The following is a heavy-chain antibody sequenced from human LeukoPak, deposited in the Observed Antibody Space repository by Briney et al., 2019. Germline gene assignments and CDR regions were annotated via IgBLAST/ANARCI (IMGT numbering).Heavy chain of an antibody. CDR3: ARVRGYSYGSDY. CDR1: GGSFSSSSYY. J-gene: IGHJ4*02. V-gene: IGHV4-39*07. Sequence: SETLSLTCTVSGGSFSSSSYYWGWLRQPPGTGLEWVGSIYYSGSTYYNPSLKSRVTISVDTSKNQFSLKLSSVTAADTAVYYCARVRGYSYGSDYWGQGTLVTVSS. CDR2: IYYSGST. D-gene: IGHD5-18*01.